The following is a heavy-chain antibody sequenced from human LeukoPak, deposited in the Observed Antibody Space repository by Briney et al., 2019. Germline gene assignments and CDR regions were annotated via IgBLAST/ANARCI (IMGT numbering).Heavy chain of an antibody. CDR1: GYTFTGYY. CDR3: ARDLAPIGYCSSTSCQIFDY. V-gene: IGHV1-2*02. D-gene: IGHD2-2*01. J-gene: IGHJ4*02. Sequence: ASVKVSCKASGYTFTGYYIHWLRQAPGQGLEWMGWINPNSGGTNYAQKFQGRVTMTRDTSISTAYMELSRLRSDDTAVYYCARDLAPIGYCSSTSCQIFDYWGQGTLVTVSS. CDR2: INPNSGGT.